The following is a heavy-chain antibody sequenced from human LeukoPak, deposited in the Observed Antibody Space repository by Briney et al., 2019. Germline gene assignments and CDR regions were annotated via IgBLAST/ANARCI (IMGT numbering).Heavy chain of an antibody. CDR1: GLTVNSNY. Sequence: GGSLRLSCAASGLTVNSNYMNWVRQAPGQGLQWVSVIYSGATTYYADSVKGRFTISRDNSKNTLYLQMNSLRAEDTAVYYCARALLVRNGYNYSPNYFDYWGQGTLVTVSS. J-gene: IGHJ4*02. CDR3: ARALLVRNGYNYSPNYFDY. V-gene: IGHV3-53*01. CDR2: IYSGATT. D-gene: IGHD5-24*01.